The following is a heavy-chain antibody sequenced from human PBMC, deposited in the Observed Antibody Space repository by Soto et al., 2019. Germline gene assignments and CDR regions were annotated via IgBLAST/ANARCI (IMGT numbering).Heavy chain of an antibody. Sequence: PGGSLRLACASSVFTFSSYAMSWVRQAPGKGLEWVSVISGSGGGPYYVDSVKGRFTISRDNFKNTLYLQMNSLRADDTAVYYCAKTRCYDFCGMDVWGQGTTVTVSS. D-gene: IGHD3-3*01. J-gene: IGHJ6*02. V-gene: IGHV3-23*01. CDR3: AKTRCYDFCGMDV. CDR2: ISGSGGGP. CDR1: VFTFSSYA.